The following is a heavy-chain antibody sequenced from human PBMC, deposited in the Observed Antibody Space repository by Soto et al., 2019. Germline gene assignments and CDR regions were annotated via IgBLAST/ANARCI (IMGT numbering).Heavy chain of an antibody. Sequence: PSETLSLTCTVSGGSISSGGYYWSWIRQHPGKGLEWIGYIYYSGSTYYNPSLKSRVTISVDTSKNQFSLKLSSVTAADTAVYYCARGWGDPDLMYYYYYGMDVWGQGTTVTVSS. D-gene: IGHD3-16*01. CDR2: IYYSGST. V-gene: IGHV4-31*03. CDR1: GGSISSGGYY. CDR3: ARGWGDPDLMYYYYYGMDV. J-gene: IGHJ6*02.